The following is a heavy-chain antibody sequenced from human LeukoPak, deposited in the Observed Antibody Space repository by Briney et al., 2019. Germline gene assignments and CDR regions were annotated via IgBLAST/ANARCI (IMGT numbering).Heavy chain of an antibody. J-gene: IGHJ4*02. CDR3: ARPDYDLSFDY. CDR1: NYTFTSYG. D-gene: IGHD3-3*01. V-gene: IGHV1-18*01. Sequence: ASVKVSCKASNYTFTSYGISWVRQAPGQGLEWMGWISAYNGDTNYAQKLQGRVTMTTDTSTSTAYMELRSLRSDDTAVYYCARPDYDLSFDYWGQGTLVTVSS. CDR2: ISAYNGDT.